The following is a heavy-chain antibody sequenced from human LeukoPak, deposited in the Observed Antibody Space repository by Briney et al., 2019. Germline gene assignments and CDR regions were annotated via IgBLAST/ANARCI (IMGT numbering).Heavy chain of an antibody. V-gene: IGHV1-69*06. Sequence: SVTVSCKASVGTFSSYVINWVRPAPGQGLEWMGGIMPISGTANHAQKFQGRVTLTADKSTSTAYMELSSLRSEDTAVYYCARNLYGGNSWDVFDYWGQGTLVTVSS. D-gene: IGHD4-23*01. CDR3: ARNLYGGNSWDVFDY. CDR1: VGTFSSYV. CDR2: IMPISGTA. J-gene: IGHJ4*02.